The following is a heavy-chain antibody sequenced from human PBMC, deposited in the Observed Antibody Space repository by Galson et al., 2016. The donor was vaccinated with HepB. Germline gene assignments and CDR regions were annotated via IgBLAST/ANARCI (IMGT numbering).Heavy chain of an antibody. Sequence: SLRLSCAASGFSFNIYPMHWVRQAPGKGLEWVTLTSYHGTNKYYADSVKGRFTISRDNSRNTLYLQMNSLRPEDTAIYYCVREKYCTNGVCFPKGGRFDYWGQGVLVTVSS. D-gene: IGHD2-8*01. CDR3: VREKYCTNGVCFPKGGRFDY. V-gene: IGHV3-30*04. CDR1: GFSFNIYP. CDR2: TSYHGTNK. J-gene: IGHJ4*02.